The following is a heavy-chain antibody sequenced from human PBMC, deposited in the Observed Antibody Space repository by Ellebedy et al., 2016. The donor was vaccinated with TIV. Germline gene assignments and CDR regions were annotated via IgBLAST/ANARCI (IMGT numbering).Heavy chain of an antibody. J-gene: IGHJ4*02. CDR1: GFTFSGSA. CDR2: IKSKTDGGTT. V-gene: IGHV3-15*01. D-gene: IGHD2-15*01. Sequence: GGSLRLSCAASGFTFSGSAMHWVRQASGKGLEWVGRIKSKTDGGTTDYAAPVKGRFTISRDDSKNTLYLQMNSLKTEDTAVYYCTRDLGYCSGGSCYFGDYWGQGTLVTVSS. CDR3: TRDLGYCSGGSCYFGDY.